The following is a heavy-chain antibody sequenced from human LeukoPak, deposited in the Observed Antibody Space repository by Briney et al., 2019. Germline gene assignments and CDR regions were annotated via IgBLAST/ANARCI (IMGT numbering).Heavy chain of an antibody. CDR1: GGSFSGYY. CDR3: ARAWSDYTFDY. CDR2: IYYSGST. J-gene: IGHJ4*02. D-gene: IGHD4-11*01. Sequence: SETLSLTCAVYGGSFSGYYWSWIRQPPGKGLEWIGYIYYSGSTYYNPSLKSRVTISVDTSKNQFSLKLSPVTAADTAVYYCARAWSDYTFDYWGQGTLVTVSS. V-gene: IGHV4-30-4*01.